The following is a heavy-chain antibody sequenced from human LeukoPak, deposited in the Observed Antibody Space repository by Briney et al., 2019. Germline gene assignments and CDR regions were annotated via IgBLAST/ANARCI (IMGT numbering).Heavy chain of an antibody. D-gene: IGHD2-2*01. J-gene: IGHJ4*02. CDR1: VFTLSRYS. V-gene: IGHV3-21*01. CDR2: ISNSSSYI. Sequence: GTLRLSCAASVFTLSRYSMNWVRHAPGKGLEWVSSISNSSSYIYYADSVKGRFTISRDNAKNSLYLQMNSLRAEDTAVYYCARDRPSVVVPAASFDYWGQGTLVTVSS. CDR3: ARDRPSVVVPAASFDY.